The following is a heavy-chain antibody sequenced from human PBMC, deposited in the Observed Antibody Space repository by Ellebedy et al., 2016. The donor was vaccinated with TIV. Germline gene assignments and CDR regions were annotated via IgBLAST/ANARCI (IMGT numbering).Heavy chain of an antibody. Sequence: GGSLRLXXAASGFTFSDHYMDWVRQAPGKGLEWVGRSKNKVNSYSAHYAASVKDRFTISRDDSKDFLYLQMNSLKTEDTAVYYCARDKYGSYDYWGQGTLVTASS. CDR1: GFTFSDHY. J-gene: IGHJ4*02. CDR2: SKNKVNSYSA. CDR3: ARDKYGSYDY. V-gene: IGHV3-72*01. D-gene: IGHD1-26*01.